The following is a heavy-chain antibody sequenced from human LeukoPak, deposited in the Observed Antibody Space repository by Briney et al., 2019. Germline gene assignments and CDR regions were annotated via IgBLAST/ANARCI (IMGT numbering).Heavy chain of an antibody. CDR2: IYTSGST. CDR1: GGSISSYY. V-gene: IGHV4-4*07. CDR3: ARDYYGSGTRWFDP. Sequence: PSETLSLTCTVSGGSISSYYWSWIRQPAGKGLEWIGRIYTSGSTNYNPSLKSRVTMSVDTSKNQFSLKLSSVTAADTAAYYCARDYYGSGTRWFDPWGQGTLVTVSS. D-gene: IGHD3-10*01. J-gene: IGHJ5*02.